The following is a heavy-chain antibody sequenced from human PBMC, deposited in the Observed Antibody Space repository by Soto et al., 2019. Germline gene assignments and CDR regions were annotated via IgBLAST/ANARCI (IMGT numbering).Heavy chain of an antibody. J-gene: IGHJ6*02. CDR2: ISYDGANA. V-gene: IGHV3-30-3*01. D-gene: IGHD3-3*01. Sequence: QVQLVESGGGVVQPGGSLRLSCIASGLTLSTISIHWVRQAPGKGLEWVAVISYDGANAYYADSVKGRFTISRDNSKNTVYLQMHSLRAEDKAMYYCARETRGGEWLMDVWGQGTTVTVSS. CDR3: ARETRGGEWLMDV. CDR1: GLTLSTIS.